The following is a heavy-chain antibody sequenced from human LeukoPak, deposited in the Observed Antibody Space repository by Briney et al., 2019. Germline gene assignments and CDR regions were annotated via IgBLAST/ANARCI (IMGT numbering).Heavy chain of an antibody. D-gene: IGHD6-13*01. CDR1: GGSISSGSYY. V-gene: IGHV4-61*02. Sequence: SQTLSLTCTVSGGSISSGSYYWSWIRQPAGKGLEWIGRIYTSGSTNYNPSLKSRVTISVDTSKNQFSLKLSSVTAADTAVYYCGREGMSSSWHQRRDKYFQHWGQGTLVTVSS. J-gene: IGHJ1*01. CDR2: IYTSGST. CDR3: GREGMSSSWHQRRDKYFQH.